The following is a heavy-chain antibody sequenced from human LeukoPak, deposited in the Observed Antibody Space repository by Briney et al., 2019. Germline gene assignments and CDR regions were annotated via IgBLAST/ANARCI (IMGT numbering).Heavy chain of an antibody. CDR3: AKAFGSSGYYQLPIDF. D-gene: IGHD3-22*01. CDR1: GFTFSSYW. V-gene: IGHV3-7*03. J-gene: IGHJ4*02. CDR2: INQDGSEK. Sequence: GGSLRLSCAASGFTFSSYWMTWVRQAPGKGLEWVASINQDGSEKYYVDSVKGRFTISRDNSKNTLYLQMNSLRADDTAIYYCAKAFGSSGYYQLPIDFWGQGTLVTVSS.